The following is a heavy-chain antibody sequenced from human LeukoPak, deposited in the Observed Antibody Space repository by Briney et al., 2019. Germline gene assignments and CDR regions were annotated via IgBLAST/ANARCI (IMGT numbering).Heavy chain of an antibody. D-gene: IGHD3-16*01. CDR2: IYSAGVT. V-gene: IGHV3-53*01. CDR1: GFTFSSYA. J-gene: IGHJ6*02. Sequence: PGGSLRLSCAASGFTFSSYAMHWVRQAPGKGLECVSLIYSAGVTHYADSVKGRFTISRDNAKNTLYLQMDSLRAEDTAVYYCAARGGGDYYGMDVWGQGTTVTVSS. CDR3: AARGGGDYYGMDV.